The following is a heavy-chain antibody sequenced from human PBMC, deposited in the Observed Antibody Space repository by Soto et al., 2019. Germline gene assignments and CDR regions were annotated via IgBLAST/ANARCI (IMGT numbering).Heavy chain of an antibody. D-gene: IGHD1-1*01. CDR3: ATDDMHRGRVDY. V-gene: IGHV1-18*04. Sequence: QVHLVQSGSEVKTPGASVKVSCQASGHTSTHNGISWVRRAPGQGLEWMGWININRGDVNHAPKFQGRVTLTTDTSTSTASLELRSLRLDDTGVYFCATDDMHRGRVDYWGHGTRVSVSS. CDR2: ININRGDV. J-gene: IGHJ4*01. CDR1: GHTSTHNG.